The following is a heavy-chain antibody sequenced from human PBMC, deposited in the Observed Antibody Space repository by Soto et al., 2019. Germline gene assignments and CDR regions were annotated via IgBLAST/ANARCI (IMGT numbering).Heavy chain of an antibody. J-gene: IGHJ5*02. D-gene: IGHD1-26*01. CDR3: ARGALSGSYNWFDP. CDR2: IWYDGSNK. V-gene: IGHV3-33*01. CDR1: GFTFSSYG. Sequence: PGGSLRLSCAASGFTFSSYGMHWVRQAPGKGLEWVAIIWYDGSNKYYAESVKGRFTISRDNSKNTLYLQMNSLRAEDTAVYYCARGALSGSYNWFDPWGQGTLVTVSS.